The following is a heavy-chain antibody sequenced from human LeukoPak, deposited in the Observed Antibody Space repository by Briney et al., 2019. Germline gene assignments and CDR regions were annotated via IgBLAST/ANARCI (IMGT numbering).Heavy chain of an antibody. CDR3: AKDLATTVTPAITDY. J-gene: IGHJ4*02. D-gene: IGHD4-17*01. V-gene: IGHV3-23*01. Sequence: KTGGSLRLSCAASGFTFSSYAMSWVRQAPGKGLEWVSAISGSGGSTYYADSVKGRFTISRDNPKNTLYLQMNSLRAEDTAVYYCAKDLATTVTPAITDYWGQGTLVTVSS. CDR1: GFTFSSYA. CDR2: ISGSGGST.